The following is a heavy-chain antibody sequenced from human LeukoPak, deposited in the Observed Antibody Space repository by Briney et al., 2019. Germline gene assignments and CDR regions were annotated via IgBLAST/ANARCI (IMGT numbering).Heavy chain of an antibody. D-gene: IGHD4/OR15-4a*01. CDR2: IYHGGSA. V-gene: IGHV4-38-2*02. CDR3: ARGLFAFDI. Sequence: PSETLSLTCTVSGHSISSGYYWGFIRQPPGKGLEWIGSIYHGGSAYYNPSLKSRGTISVDTSKNQFSLNLSSVTVADTAVYYCARGLFAFDIWGQGTMVTVSS. J-gene: IGHJ3*02. CDR1: GHSISSGYY.